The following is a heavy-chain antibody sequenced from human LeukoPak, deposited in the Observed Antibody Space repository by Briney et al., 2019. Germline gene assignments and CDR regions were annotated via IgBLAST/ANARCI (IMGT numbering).Heavy chain of an antibody. V-gene: IGHV4-34*01. D-gene: IGHD2-2*02. Sequence: SETLSFTCAVYGGSFSGYYWSWIRQPPGKGLEWIGEINHSGSTNYNPSLKSLVTISVDTSKNQFSLKPSSVPAADTAVYYCARSRSGRRGYCNSASYYSGDNWFYPWGQGTLVTVSS. CDR3: ARSRSGRRGYCNSASYYSGDNWFYP. CDR1: GGSFSGYY. CDR2: INHSGST. J-gene: IGHJ5*02.